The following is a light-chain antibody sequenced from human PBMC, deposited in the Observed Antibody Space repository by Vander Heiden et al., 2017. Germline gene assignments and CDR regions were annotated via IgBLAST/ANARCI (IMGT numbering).Light chain of an antibody. V-gene: IGLV1-44*01. CDR1: SSTIGSNT. CDR3: AAWDDSLNGWV. Sequence: QSVLTQPPSASGTPGQRVTIACSGRSSTIGSNTVNWYQQLPGTPPKLLSYSDNQRPSGVPDRFSGSKSGTSASLAISGLQSEDEADYYCAAWDDSLNGWVFGGGTKLTVL. J-gene: IGLJ3*02. CDR2: SDN.